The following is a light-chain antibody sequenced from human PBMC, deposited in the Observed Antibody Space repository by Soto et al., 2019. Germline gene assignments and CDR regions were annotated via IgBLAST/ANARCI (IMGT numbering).Light chain of an antibody. V-gene: IGLV2-14*01. CDR2: DVS. CDR3: SSYTSSRTPPYV. Sequence: QSALTQPASVSGSPGQSITISCTETSSDVGAYNYVSWYQQHPGKVPKLMIYDVSNRPSGVSNRFSGSKSGNTASLTISGLQAEDEADIYCSSYTSSRTPPYVFGTGTKLTVL. CDR1: SSDVGAYNY. J-gene: IGLJ1*01.